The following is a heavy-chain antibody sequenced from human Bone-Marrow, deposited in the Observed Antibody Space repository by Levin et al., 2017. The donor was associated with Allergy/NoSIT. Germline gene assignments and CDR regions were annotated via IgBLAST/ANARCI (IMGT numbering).Heavy chain of an antibody. CDR1: GFSLSHSRMG. D-gene: IGHD4-17*01. J-gene: IGHJ4*02. V-gene: IGHV2-26*01. CDR2: IFSNDER. Sequence: SGPTLVKPTETLTLTCTVSGFSLSHSRMGVSWIRQPPGKALEWLAHIFSNDERSYSTSLKSRPTISRDTSKSQVVLTMTNMDPVDTASYFCARITYGDYTFDYWGQGTLVTVSS. CDR3: ARITYGDYTFDY.